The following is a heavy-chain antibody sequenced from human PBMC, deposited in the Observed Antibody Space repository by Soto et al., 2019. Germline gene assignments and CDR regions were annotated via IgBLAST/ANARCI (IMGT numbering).Heavy chain of an antibody. CDR3: ARDTYYYNISGYRKYFRLSYYYYGMDV. V-gene: IGHV3-21*01. J-gene: IGHJ6*04. CDR2: ISSSSSYI. Sequence: GGSLRLSCAASGFTFSSYSMNWVRQAPGKGLEWVSSISSSSSYIYYADSVKGRFTISRDNAKNSLYLQMNSLRAEDTAVYYCARDTYYYNISGYRKYFRLSYYYYGMDVWGEGTTVTVAS. CDR1: GFTFSSYS. D-gene: IGHD3-22*01.